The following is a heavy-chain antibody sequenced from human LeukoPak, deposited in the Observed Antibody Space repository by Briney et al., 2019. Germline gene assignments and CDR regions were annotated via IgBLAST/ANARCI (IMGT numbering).Heavy chain of an antibody. D-gene: IGHD3-3*01. V-gene: IGHV3-33*01. CDR1: GLTFSSYG. J-gene: IGHJ4*02. Sequence: GGSLRLSCAASGLTFSSYGMHWVRQAPGKGLEWVAVIWCDGSNKYYADSVKGRFTISRDNSKNTLYLQMNSLRAEDTAVYYCARDLGSIFGVVMGGFGFDYWGQGTLVTVSS. CDR2: IWCDGSNK. CDR3: ARDLGSIFGVVMGGFGFDY.